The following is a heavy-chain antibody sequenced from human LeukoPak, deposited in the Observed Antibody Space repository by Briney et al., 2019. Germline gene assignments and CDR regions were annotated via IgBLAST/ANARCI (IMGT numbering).Heavy chain of an antibody. CDR3: ASTQFLGYDSSGYYLRHDY. J-gene: IGHJ4*02. Sequence: ASVKVSCKASGGTFSSYAISWVRQAPGQGLEWMGGIIPLFGTANYAQKFQGRVTITADKSTSTAYMELSSLRSEDTAVYYCASTQFLGYDSSGYYLRHDYWGQGTLVTVSS. CDR2: IIPLFGTA. CDR1: GGTFSSYA. V-gene: IGHV1-69*06. D-gene: IGHD3-22*01.